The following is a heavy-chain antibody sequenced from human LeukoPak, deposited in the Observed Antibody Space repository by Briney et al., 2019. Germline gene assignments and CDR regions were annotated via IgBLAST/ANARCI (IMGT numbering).Heavy chain of an antibody. V-gene: IGHV4-4*07. J-gene: IGHJ4*02. CDR1: GGSISSYY. D-gene: IGHD3-10*01. CDR3: ARGGVRVQGVTEVDY. CDR2: IYTSGST. Sequence: PSETLSLTCTVSGGSISSYYWSWIRQPAGKGLEWIGRIYTSGSTNYNPSLKSRVTMSVDTSKNQFSLKLSSVTAADTAVYYCARGGVRVQGVTEVDYWGQGTLVTVSS.